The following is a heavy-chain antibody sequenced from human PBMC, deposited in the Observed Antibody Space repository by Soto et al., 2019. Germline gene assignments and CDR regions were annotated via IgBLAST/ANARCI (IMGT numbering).Heavy chain of an antibody. CDR1: GFSLSTSGMC. Sequence: SGHTLVNPTQTLTLTCTFSGFSLSTSGMCVSWIRQPPGKALEWLALIDWDDDKYYSTSLKTRLTISKDTSKNQVVLTMTNMDPVDTATYYCARVSSSWVSLDYWGQGTLVTVSS. D-gene: IGHD6-13*01. V-gene: IGHV2-70*01. CDR2: IDWDDDK. J-gene: IGHJ4*02. CDR3: ARVSSSWVSLDY.